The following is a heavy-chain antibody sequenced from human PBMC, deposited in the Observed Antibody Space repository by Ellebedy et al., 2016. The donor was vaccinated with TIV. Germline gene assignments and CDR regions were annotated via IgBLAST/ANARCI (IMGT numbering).Heavy chain of an antibody. CDR1: GYTFTNYW. D-gene: IGHD3-10*01. Sequence: GESLKISXKASGYTFTNYWIGWVRQAPGKRLEWTGLISPSDSDTRVSPSFQGRVTMSADKSITTAYLQWSSLKVSDTAIYYCARRAYNGSLRGGMDVWGQGTSVTVSS. J-gene: IGHJ6*02. V-gene: IGHV5-51*01. CDR3: ARRAYNGSLRGGMDV. CDR2: ISPSDSDT.